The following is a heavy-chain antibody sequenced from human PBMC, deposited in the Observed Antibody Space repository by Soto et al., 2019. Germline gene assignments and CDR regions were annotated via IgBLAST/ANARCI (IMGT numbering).Heavy chain of an antibody. CDR2: IKGDGSES. CDR1: RFTFSTSW. D-gene: IGHD3-10*01. V-gene: IGHV3-7*01. CDR3: AAGFPPDF. Sequence: EVHLVESGGGLVQPGGSLTLSCAASRFTFSTSWMNWVRQAPGKGLECMANIKGDGSESYYVDSVKGRFTISRDNAKNSLYLQMNSLRAEDTAVYYCAAGFPPDFWGQGTLVTVSS. J-gene: IGHJ4*02.